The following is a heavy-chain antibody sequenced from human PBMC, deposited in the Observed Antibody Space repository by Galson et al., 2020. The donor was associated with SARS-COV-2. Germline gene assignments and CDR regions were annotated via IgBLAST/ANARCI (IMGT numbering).Heavy chain of an antibody. V-gene: IGHV1-69*13. Sequence: SVKVSCKASGGTFSSSDVNWVRQAPGQGLAWLGALIPVFHTATYAQKFQGRVKITADEPTTTAYMELTSLRSDDTAVYFCVRGEVQTLDCWGQGTLVTVSS. D-gene: IGHD1-1*01. J-gene: IGHJ4*02. CDR2: LIPVFHTA. CDR1: GGTFSSSD. CDR3: VRGEVQTLDC.